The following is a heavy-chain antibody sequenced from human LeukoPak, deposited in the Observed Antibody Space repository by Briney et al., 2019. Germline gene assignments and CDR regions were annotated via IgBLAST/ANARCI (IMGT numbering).Heavy chain of an antibody. CDR1: GFTFDDYA. CDR3: AKGPNYDFWSGIDY. Sequence: GGSLRLSCAASGFTFDDYAMRWVRQAPGKGLEWVSGISWNSGSIGYADSVKGRFTISRDNAKNSLYLQMNSLRAEDTALYYCAKGPNYDFWSGIDYWGQGTLVTVSS. V-gene: IGHV3-9*01. J-gene: IGHJ4*02. CDR2: ISWNSGSI. D-gene: IGHD3-3*01.